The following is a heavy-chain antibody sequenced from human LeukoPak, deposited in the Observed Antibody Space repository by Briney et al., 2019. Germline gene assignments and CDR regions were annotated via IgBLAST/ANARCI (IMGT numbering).Heavy chain of an antibody. CDR3: ARESNWAYYFDY. D-gene: IGHD1-1*01. CDR1: GYTFTSYG. V-gene: IGHV1-18*01. Sequence: ASVKVSCKASGYTFTSYGISWVRQAPGQGLEWMGWSNTLNSDTKYAQSLQGRLTITTDTSTNTAYMELRDLRSDDTAVYYCARESNWAYYFDYWGQGTLV. J-gene: IGHJ4*02. CDR2: SNTLNSDT.